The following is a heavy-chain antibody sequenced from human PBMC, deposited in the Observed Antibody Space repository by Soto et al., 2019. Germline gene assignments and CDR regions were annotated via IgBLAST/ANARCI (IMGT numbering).Heavy chain of an antibody. J-gene: IGHJ4*02. V-gene: IGHV3-23*01. Sequence: GGSLRLSCAASGFTFSNYAMSWVRQAPAKGLEWVSAVSGSGSSTYYADSVKGRFTISRDNSKNTLYLQMNSLRAEDTAVYYCAKGWSDYFDSWGQGTLVTVSS. CDR2: VSGSGSST. CDR1: GFTFSNYA. CDR3: AKGWSDYFDS.